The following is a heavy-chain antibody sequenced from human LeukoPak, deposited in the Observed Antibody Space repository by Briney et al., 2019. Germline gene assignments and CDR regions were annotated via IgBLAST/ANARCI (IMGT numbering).Heavy chain of an antibody. CDR1: GYTFTGYY. V-gene: IGHV1-2*02. CDR2: INPNSGGT. CDR3: ARVALFQIAAAADDY. D-gene: IGHD6-13*01. J-gene: IGHJ4*02. Sequence: GASVKVSCKASGYTFTGYYMHWVRQAPGQGLEWMGWINPNSGGTNYAQKFQGRVTMTRDTSISTAYMELSRLRSDDTAVYYCARVALFQIAAAADDYWGQGTLVTVSS.